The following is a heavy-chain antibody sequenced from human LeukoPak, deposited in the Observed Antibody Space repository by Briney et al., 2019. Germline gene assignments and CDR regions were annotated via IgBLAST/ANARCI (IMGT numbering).Heavy chain of an antibody. CDR1: GFTFSSCA. D-gene: IGHD1-26*01. J-gene: IGHJ4*02. Sequence: GGSLRLSCAASGFTFSSCAMSWVRQAPGKGLEWVSTIIDGGNSIYYADSAEGRFTISRDNSKNTLYLQMNSLRAGDMAVYYCAKDPIFSGSYGVFDYWGLGTLVTVSS. CDR3: AKDPIFSGSYGVFDY. CDR2: IIDGGNSI. V-gene: IGHV3-23*01.